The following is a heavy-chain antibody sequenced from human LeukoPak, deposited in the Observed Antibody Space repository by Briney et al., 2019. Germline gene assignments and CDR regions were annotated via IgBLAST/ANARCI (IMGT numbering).Heavy chain of an antibody. Sequence: SETLSLTCTVSGGSISSYYWSWIRQPAGKGLEWIGRIYTSGSTNYNPSLKSRVTMSVDTSKNQFSLKLSSVTAADTAVYYCARESYSSGWYTGGYFDYWGQGTLVTVSS. J-gene: IGHJ4*02. CDR2: IYTSGST. CDR3: ARESYSSGWYTGGYFDY. V-gene: IGHV4-4*07. D-gene: IGHD6-19*01. CDR1: GGSISSYY.